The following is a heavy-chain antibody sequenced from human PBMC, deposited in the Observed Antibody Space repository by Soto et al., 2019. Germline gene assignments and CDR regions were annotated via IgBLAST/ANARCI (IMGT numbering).Heavy chain of an antibody. CDR1: GFTVTSDF. J-gene: IGHJ4*02. D-gene: IGHD3-10*01. CDR3: ARVAGGDYFDY. Sequence: EVQLVQSEGGLVQPGGSQRLSCAASGFTVTSDFMGWVRQAPGKGLQWVSVIYSNGNTYYADSVKGRFTISRDNSKNTLFLQMNILRAEDTAIYYCARVAGGDYFDYWGQGTLVTVSS. CDR2: IYSNGNT. V-gene: IGHV3-66*01.